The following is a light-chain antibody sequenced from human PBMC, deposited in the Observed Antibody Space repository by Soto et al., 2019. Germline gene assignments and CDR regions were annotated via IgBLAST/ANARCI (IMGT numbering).Light chain of an antibody. CDR3: QQSYRTPYT. CDR2: AAS. V-gene: IGKV1-39*01. CDR1: QSISSY. Sequence: DIQMTQSPSSLSASVGDRVTITCRASQSISSYLNWYQQKPGKAPKLLIYAASSLQSGVPSRFSGSGSGTDFPLTISSLQPEDFATYYCQQSYRTPYTFGQGTKLEIK. J-gene: IGKJ2*01.